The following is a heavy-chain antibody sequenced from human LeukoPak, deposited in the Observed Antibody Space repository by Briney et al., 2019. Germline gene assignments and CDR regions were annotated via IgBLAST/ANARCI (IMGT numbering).Heavy chain of an antibody. J-gene: IGHJ4*02. D-gene: IGHD2/OR15-2a*01. Sequence: GGSLRLSCAASGFTFSSYAMHWVRQAPGKGLEWVAVISYDGSNKYYADSVKGRFTISRGNSKNTLYLQMNSLRAEDTAVYYCARAVTSYFDYWGQGTLVTVSS. CDR1: GFTFSSYA. CDR2: ISYDGSNK. CDR3: ARAVTSYFDY. V-gene: IGHV3-30-3*01.